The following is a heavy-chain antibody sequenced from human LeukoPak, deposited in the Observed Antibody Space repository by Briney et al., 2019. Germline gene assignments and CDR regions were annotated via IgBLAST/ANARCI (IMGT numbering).Heavy chain of an antibody. CDR3: AREKLYCSSTTCPVDS. D-gene: IGHD2-2*01. V-gene: IGHV3-21*01. CDR1: GFTFCTYS. CDR2: ISSSSSYI. Sequence: PGGSLRLSCAASGFTFCTYSMNWVRQAPGKGLEWVSSISSSSSYIYYADSVKGRFTISRDNAKNSLSLQMNSLRAEDTAVYYCAREKLYCSSTTCPVDSWGQGTLVTVSS. J-gene: IGHJ4*02.